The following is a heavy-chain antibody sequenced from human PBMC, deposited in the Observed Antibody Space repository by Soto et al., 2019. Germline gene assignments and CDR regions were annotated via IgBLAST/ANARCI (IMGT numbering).Heavy chain of an antibody. D-gene: IGHD4-17*01. V-gene: IGHV4-61*01. CDR2: IYYNGIT. Sequence: SETLSLTCTVSGASVSSGRYYWSWIRQPPGKGLEWIGYIYYNGITNYNPSLKSRVSISVDTSKNQFSLKLSSVTAADTAVYYCARRYGASFDYWGQGTLVTVSS. CDR3: ARRYGASFDY. J-gene: IGHJ4*02. CDR1: GASVSSGRYY.